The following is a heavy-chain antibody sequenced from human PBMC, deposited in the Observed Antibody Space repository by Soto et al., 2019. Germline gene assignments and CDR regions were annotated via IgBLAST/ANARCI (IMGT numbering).Heavy chain of an antibody. D-gene: IGHD1-1*01. CDR3: VRQGIGNLHGLVDV. CDR2: VYSTGGT. J-gene: IGHJ6*02. Sequence: QVQLQQSGPGLVKPSETLSLTCSVSSGPSSSHNWGWIRQPPGRGLEWIGYVYSTGGTSYNPSLKSRVTTSADPSTSHISLTLTSVTAADTAVYYCVRQGIGNLHGLVDVWGQGTTVRVSS. CDR1: SGPSSSHN. V-gene: IGHV4-59*08.